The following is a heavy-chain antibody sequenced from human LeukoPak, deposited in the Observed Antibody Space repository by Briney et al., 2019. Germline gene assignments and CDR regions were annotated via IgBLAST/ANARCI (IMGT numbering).Heavy chain of an antibody. CDR2: ISSSSSYI. V-gene: IGHV3-21*01. Sequence: GGSLRLSCAASGFTFSSYSMNWVRQAPGKGLEWVSSISSSSSYIYYADSVKGRFTISRDYAKNSLYLQMNSLRAEDTAVYYCASGNYDFWSGYYTGMSWFDPWGQGTLVTVSS. J-gene: IGHJ5*02. CDR3: ASGNYDFWSGYYTGMSWFDP. D-gene: IGHD3-3*01. CDR1: GFTFSSYS.